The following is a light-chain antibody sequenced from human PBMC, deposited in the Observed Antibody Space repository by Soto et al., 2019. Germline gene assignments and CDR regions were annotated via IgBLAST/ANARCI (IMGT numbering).Light chain of an antibody. V-gene: IGLV6-57*01. CDR2: EDN. Sequence: NFMLTQPHSVSESPGKTVTISCTRSSGSIASNYVQWYQQRPGSSPTTVIYEDNQRPSGVPDRFSGSIDSSSNSASLTSSGLKTDDEADYYCQSFDSSDQVFGGGTKVTVL. CDR1: SGSIASNY. J-gene: IGLJ3*02. CDR3: QSFDSSDQV.